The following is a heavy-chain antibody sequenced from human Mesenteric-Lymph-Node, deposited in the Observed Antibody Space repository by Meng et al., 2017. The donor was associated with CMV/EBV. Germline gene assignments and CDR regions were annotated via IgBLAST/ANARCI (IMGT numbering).Heavy chain of an antibody. CDR2: IKQDGSEK. J-gene: IGHJ4*02. Sequence: GESLKISCAASGFTFSSYDMHWVRQAPGKGLEWVANIKQDGSEKYYVDSVKGRFTISRDNAKNSLYLQMNSLRAEDTAVYYCARGPRFVVVPAAINFWGQGTLVTVSS. D-gene: IGHD2-2*01. CDR3: ARGPRFVVVPAAINF. CDR1: GFTFSSYD. V-gene: IGHV3-7*01.